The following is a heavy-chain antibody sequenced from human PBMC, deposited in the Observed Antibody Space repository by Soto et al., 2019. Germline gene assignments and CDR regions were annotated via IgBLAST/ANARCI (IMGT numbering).Heavy chain of an antibody. D-gene: IGHD3-10*01. CDR3: AREGRRLWFGELSGYYYYYGMDV. J-gene: IGHJ6*02. V-gene: IGHV1-69*01. CDR2: IIPIFGTA. CDR1: GGTFSSYA. Sequence: QVQLVRSGAEVKKPGSSVKVSCKASGGTFSSYAISWVRQAPGQGLEWMGGIIPIFGTANYAQKFQGRVTITAAESTSTADMELSSLRSEDTAVYYCAREGRRLWFGELSGYYYYYGMDVWGQGTTVTVSS.